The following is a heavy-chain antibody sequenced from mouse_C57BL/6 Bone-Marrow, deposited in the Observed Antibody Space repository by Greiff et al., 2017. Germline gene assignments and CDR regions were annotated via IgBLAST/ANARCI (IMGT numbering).Heavy chain of an antibody. Sequence: EVQLQQSGPELVKPGASVKMSCKASGYTFTDYNMHWVKQSHGKSLEWIGYINPNNGGTSYNQKFKGKATLTVNKSSSTAYMELRSLTSEDSAVYYGARTLYYSNYDFDYWGQGTTLTVSS. CDR1: GYTFTDYN. V-gene: IGHV1-22*01. J-gene: IGHJ2*01. CDR3: ARTLYYSNYDFDY. CDR2: INPNNGGT. D-gene: IGHD2-5*01.